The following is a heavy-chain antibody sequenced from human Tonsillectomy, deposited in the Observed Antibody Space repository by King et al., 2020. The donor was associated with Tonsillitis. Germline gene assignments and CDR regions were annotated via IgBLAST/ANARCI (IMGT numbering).Heavy chain of an antibody. V-gene: IGHV3-21*01. J-gene: IGHJ4*02. CDR3: AREFFPSSSWYGASF. CDR1: GFTFSSYS. Sequence: VQLVESGGGLVKPGGSLRLSCAASGFTFSSYSMNWVRQAPGKGLEWVSSISISNNYIYYADSVKGRLTISRDNAKNSLYLQMNSLRAEDTAVYYCAREFFPSSSWYGASFWGQGTLVTVSS. D-gene: IGHD6-13*01. CDR2: ISISNNYI.